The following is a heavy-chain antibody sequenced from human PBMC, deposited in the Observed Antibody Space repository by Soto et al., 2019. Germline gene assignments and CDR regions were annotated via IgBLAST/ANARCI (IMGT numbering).Heavy chain of an antibody. D-gene: IGHD4-17*01. J-gene: IGHJ6*03. V-gene: IGHV4-39*01. CDR2: TYYSGST. CDR1: GGSISSNPSY. Sequence: SETLSLTCTVSGGSISSNPSYWGWIRQPPGKGLEWIGSTYYSGSTYYNPSLKSRVTISVDTSKNQFSLKLSSVTAADTAAYYCARHRRYGDYPYYYYYMDVWGKGTTVTVSS. CDR3: ARHRRYGDYPYYYYYMDV.